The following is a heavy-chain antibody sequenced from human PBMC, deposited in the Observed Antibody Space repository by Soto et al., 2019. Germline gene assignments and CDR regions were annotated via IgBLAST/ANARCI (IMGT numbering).Heavy chain of an antibody. D-gene: IGHD1-20*01. CDR2: ISSSGSDT. CDR3: AKVAPINWTRREVDY. J-gene: IGHJ4*02. Sequence: PGGSLRLSCAASGFTFSSYAMSWVRQAPGKGLEWVSSISSSGSDTYNADSVKGRFTISRDNSKSTLYLQMNSLRVEDTAVYYCAKVAPINWTRREVDYWGRGTLVTVSS. V-gene: IGHV3-23*01. CDR1: GFTFSSYA.